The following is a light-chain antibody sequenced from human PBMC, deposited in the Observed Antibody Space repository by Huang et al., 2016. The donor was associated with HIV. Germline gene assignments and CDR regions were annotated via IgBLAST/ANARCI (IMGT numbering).Light chain of an antibody. V-gene: IGKV1-39*01. CDR3: QQSFSVPRT. CDR1: QNITKS. J-gene: IGKJ1*01. Sequence: DIQMTQSPPSLSASVGDRVTFTCRANQNITKSVNWYQQKPGKAPKLLICTASTLESGVPSRFSGGGSGSRFTLNITNLQPEDFATYYCQQSFSVPRTFG. CDR2: TAS.